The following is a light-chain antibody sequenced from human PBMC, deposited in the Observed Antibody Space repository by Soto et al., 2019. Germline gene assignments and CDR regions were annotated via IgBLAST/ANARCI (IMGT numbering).Light chain of an antibody. CDR2: DTS. CDR3: QQYGSSPWT. V-gene: IGKV3-15*01. CDR1: QSVSSN. J-gene: IGKJ1*01. Sequence: EIVMTQSPATLSVSPGERAALSCRASQSVSSNLAWYQLKPGQAPRLLIYDTSTRATGIPARFSGSGSGTDFTLTISRLEPEDFAVYFCQQYGSSPWTFGQGTKVDIK.